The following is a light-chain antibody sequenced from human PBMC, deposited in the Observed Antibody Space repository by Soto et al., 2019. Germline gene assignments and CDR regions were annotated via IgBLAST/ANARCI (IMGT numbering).Light chain of an antibody. Sequence: QSALTQPASVSGSPGQSITISCTGTSSDVGGYNYVSWYQHHPGKAPKLTIYDVSNRPSGVSNRFSGSKSGNTASLTISGLQPEDEADYYCSSYTTSNTRQIVFGTGTKV. CDR3: SSYTTSNTRQIV. V-gene: IGLV2-14*03. J-gene: IGLJ1*01. CDR1: SSDVGGYNY. CDR2: DVS.